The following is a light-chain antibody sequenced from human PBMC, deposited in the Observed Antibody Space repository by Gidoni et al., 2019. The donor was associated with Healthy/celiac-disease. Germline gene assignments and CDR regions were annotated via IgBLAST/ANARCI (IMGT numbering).Light chain of an antibody. Sequence: DIVMTQSPATLSVPPGERATLSCRASQSVSSNLATGIPARFSGSGSGTEFTLTISSLQSEDFAVYYCQQYNNWPPKLTFGGGTKVEIK. J-gene: IGKJ4*01. CDR1: QSVSSN. CDR3: QQYNNWPPKLT. V-gene: IGKV3D-15*01.